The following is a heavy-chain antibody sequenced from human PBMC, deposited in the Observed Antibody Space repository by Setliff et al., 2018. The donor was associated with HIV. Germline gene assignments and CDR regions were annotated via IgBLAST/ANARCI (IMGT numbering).Heavy chain of an antibody. J-gene: IGHJ4*01. CDR2: IYWDDDT. CDR1: GFSLASIGVG. CDR3: AHFTHFRDVYFDS. V-gene: IGHV2-5*02. D-gene: IGHD2-21*01. Sequence: ESGPTLVNPPQTLTLTCTVSGFSLASIGVGVGWVRQPPGEGLEWLALIYWDDDTRYNPSLRNRLTITKDTSRNQVDLTVSNMDPVDTATYFCAHFTHFRDVYFDSWGPGILVTVSS.